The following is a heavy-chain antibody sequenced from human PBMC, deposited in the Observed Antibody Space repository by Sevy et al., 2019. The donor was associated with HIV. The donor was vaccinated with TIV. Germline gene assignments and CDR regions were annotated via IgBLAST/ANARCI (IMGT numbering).Heavy chain of an antibody. D-gene: IGHD6-19*01. CDR3: ARGGGNGWYYFDY. Sequence: ASVKVSCKGSGGTFSCYGISWVRQAPGQGLEWMGGIIPILGTENYAQKFQGRVTITADESTKTAYMELSSLRSEDTAVYYCARGGGNGWYYFDYWGQETLVTVSS. CDR2: IIPILGTE. J-gene: IGHJ4*02. CDR1: GGTFSCYG. V-gene: IGHV1-69*13.